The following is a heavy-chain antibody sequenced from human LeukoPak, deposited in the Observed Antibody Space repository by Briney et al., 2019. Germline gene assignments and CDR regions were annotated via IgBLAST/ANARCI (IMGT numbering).Heavy chain of an antibody. CDR3: ARVEAVADAFDI. V-gene: IGHV1-46*01. J-gene: IGHJ3*02. Sequence: ASVTVSCTASGYTFTIYYMHWVRQAPGQGLEWMGIINPSGGSTSYAQKFQGRVTMTRDTSTSTVYMELSSLRSEDTAVYYCARVEAVADAFDIWGQGTMVTVSS. CDR2: INPSGGST. D-gene: IGHD6-19*01. CDR1: GYTFTIYY.